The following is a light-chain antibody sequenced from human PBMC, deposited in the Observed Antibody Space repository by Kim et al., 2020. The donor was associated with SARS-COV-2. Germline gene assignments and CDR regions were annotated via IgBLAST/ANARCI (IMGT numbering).Light chain of an antibody. J-gene: IGLJ1*01. CDR1: SSDVGTYAR. Sequence: QSVTITCTETSSDVGTYARVSWYQQPPGTVPKLMIYEVHDRPSGVPDRFSGSKSGTTASLTISGLQPEDEADYYCSSYTSSNTYVFGTGTKVTVL. V-gene: IGLV2-18*02. CDR2: EVH. CDR3: SSYTSSNTYV.